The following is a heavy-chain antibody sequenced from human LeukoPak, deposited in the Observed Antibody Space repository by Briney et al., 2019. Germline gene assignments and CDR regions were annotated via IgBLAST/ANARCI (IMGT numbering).Heavy chain of an antibody. Sequence: GGSLRLSCAATGFTFYTYGMHWVRQAPGKGLEYVSGIGPDGGTTYYANSVKGRFTISRDNSKYMLYLQMGSLTADDMAVYYCARGAQLTDYWGQGTLVTVSS. V-gene: IGHV3-64*01. CDR1: GFTFYTYG. CDR3: ARGAQLTDY. CDR2: IGPDGGTT. J-gene: IGHJ4*02. D-gene: IGHD6-13*01.